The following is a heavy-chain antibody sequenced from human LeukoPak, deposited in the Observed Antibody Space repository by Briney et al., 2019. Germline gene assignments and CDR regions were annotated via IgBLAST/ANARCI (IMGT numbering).Heavy chain of an antibody. V-gene: IGHV3-30*18. Sequence: PGGSLRLSCAASGFTFSTYGMHWVRQAPGKGLEWVAVISYDGSNKYYADSVKGRFTISRDNSKNTLYLQMNSLRAEDTAVYYCAKLGINYYYMDVWGKGTTVTISS. CDR2: ISYDGSNK. CDR1: GFTFSTYG. CDR3: AKLGINYYYMDV. J-gene: IGHJ6*03. D-gene: IGHD7-27*01.